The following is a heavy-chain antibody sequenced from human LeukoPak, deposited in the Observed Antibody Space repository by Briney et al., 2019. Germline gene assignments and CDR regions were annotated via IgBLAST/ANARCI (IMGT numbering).Heavy chain of an antibody. V-gene: IGHV1-18*01. D-gene: IGHD6-19*01. J-gene: IGHJ3*02. Sequence: ASVKVSCKASGYTFTSYGISWVRQAPGQGLEWMGWISAYNGNTNYAQKLQGRVTMTTDTSTSTAYMELRSLRSDDTAVYYCARVSERYPKEQWLVKADAFDIWGQGTMVTVSS. CDR1: GYTFTSYG. CDR3: ARVSERYPKEQWLVKADAFDI. CDR2: ISAYNGNT.